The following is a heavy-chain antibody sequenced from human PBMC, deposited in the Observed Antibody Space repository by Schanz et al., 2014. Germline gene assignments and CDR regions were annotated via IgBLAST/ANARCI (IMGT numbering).Heavy chain of an antibody. CDR1: GFTFSSYS. J-gene: IGHJ4*02. Sequence: VQLVESGGGLVQPGGSLRLSCSASGFTFSSYSMYWVRQAPGKGLEWVAIIWYDGSNKYYADSVKGRFTISRDNSKNTLFLQMSSLRAEDTAVYYGTRDGDFDYWGQGALVTVSS. CDR3: TRDGDFDY. CDR2: IWYDGSNK. V-gene: IGHV3-33*08.